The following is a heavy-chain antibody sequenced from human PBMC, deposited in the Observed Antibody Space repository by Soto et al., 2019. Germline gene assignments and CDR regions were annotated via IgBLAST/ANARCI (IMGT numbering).Heavy chain of an antibody. CDR3: ARAPDKYYFDS. J-gene: IGHJ4*02. V-gene: IGHV4-34*01. CDR1: GGSFNGYY. CDR2: INYSGST. Sequence: SENLSLTCAVYGGSFNGYYWSWIRQPPGKGPEWIGDINYSGSTNYNPSLKSRVTISVDTSKNQFSLKLRSVTAADMAVFYCARAPDKYYFDSWGQGTLVTVSS.